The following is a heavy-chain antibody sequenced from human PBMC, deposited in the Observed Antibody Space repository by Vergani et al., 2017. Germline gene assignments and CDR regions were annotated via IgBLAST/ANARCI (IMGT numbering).Heavy chain of an antibody. J-gene: IGHJ4*02. CDR2: IKSKTDGGTT. CDR3: AKDGAVAGNAPLEYSGSYYDY. Sequence: EVQLVESGGGLVKPGGSLRLSCAASGFTFSNAWMSWVRQAPGKGLEWVGRIKSKTDGGTTDYAAPVKGRFTISRDDSKNTLYLQMNSLRAEDTAVYYCAKDGAVAGNAPLEYSGSYYDYWGQGTLVTVSS. CDR1: GFTFSNAW. V-gene: IGHV3-15*01. D-gene: IGHD1-26*01.